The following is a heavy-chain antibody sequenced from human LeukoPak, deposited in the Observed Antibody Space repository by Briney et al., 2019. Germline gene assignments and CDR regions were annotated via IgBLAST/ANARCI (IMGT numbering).Heavy chain of an antibody. CDR2: IKQDGSEK. J-gene: IGHJ4*02. Sequence: PGGSLRLSCAASGFTFSSYWMSWVRQALGKGLEWVANIKQDGSEKYYVDSVKGRFTISRDNAKKSLYLQMNSLRAEDTAVYYCARAIVVVTASEYYFDYWGQGTLVTVSS. CDR1: GFTFSSYW. V-gene: IGHV3-7*01. D-gene: IGHD2-21*02. CDR3: ARAIVVVTASEYYFDY.